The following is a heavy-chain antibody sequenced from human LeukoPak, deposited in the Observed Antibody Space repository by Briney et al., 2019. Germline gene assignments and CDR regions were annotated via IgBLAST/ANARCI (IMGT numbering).Heavy chain of an antibody. D-gene: IGHD1-26*01. CDR3: ARDLVGATPGIPEY. Sequence: ASVKVSCKASGYTFTSYGISWVRQAPGQGLEWMGWTSAYNGNTNYAQKLQGRVTMTTDTSTSTAYMELRSLRSDDTAVYYCARDLVGATPGIPEYWGQGTLVTVSS. J-gene: IGHJ4*02. V-gene: IGHV1-18*01. CDR2: TSAYNGNT. CDR1: GYTFTSYG.